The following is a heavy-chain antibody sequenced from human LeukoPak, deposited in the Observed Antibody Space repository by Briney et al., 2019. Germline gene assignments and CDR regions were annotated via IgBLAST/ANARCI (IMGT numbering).Heavy chain of an antibody. CDR3: ASASTHGDYEH. CDR2: INHSGST. D-gene: IGHD4-17*01. J-gene: IGHJ4*02. V-gene: IGHV4-34*01. CDR1: GGSFSGYY. Sequence: PSETLSLTCAVYGGSFSGYYWSWIRQPPGKGLEWIGEINHSGSTNYNPSLKSRVTISVDTSKNQFSLKLSSVTAADTAVYYCASASTHGDYEHWGQGTLVTVYS.